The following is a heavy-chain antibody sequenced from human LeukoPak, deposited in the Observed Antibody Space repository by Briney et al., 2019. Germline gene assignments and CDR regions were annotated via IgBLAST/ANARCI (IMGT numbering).Heavy chain of an antibody. V-gene: IGHV3-74*01. D-gene: IGHD6-25*01. CDR2: IKSDGSST. CDR1: GFTFSTYW. J-gene: IGHJ4*02. Sequence: GGSLRLSCAASGFTFSTYWMHWVRQAPGMGLVWVSCIKSDGSSTIYADSVKGRFTISRDNAKSTLYLQMNSLRAEDTAVYYCSSRLFDWGQGTLVTVSS. CDR3: SSRLFD.